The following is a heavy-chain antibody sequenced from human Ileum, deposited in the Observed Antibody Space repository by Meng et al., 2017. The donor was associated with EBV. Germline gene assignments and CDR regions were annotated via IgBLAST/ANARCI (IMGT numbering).Heavy chain of an antibody. V-gene: IGHV4-39*01. CDR1: GDSISSSNHW. Sequence: GPGLVKPSEALSLTCAVSGDSISSSNHWWGWIRQPPGKGLEWVGTIYYSGSTFYNPSLKSRVTISLDTSKNQFSLKVSSVTAADTAVYYCARRYYGVPFDNWGQGTLVTVSS. D-gene: IGHD3-3*01. CDR3: ARRYYGVPFDN. J-gene: IGHJ4*02. CDR2: IYYSGST.